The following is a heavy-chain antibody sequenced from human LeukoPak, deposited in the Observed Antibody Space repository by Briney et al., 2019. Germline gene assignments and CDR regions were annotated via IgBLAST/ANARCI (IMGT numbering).Heavy chain of an antibody. D-gene: IGHD6-13*01. CDR3: ARVVGLTGYSSSWYSGYYYYMDV. CDR1: GGTFSSYA. V-gene: IGHV1-69*06. CDR2: IIPIFGTT. Sequence: SVKVSCKASGGTFSSYAISWVRQAPGQGLEWMGGIIPIFGTTNYAQRFQDRVTITADKSTSTAYMELSSLRSEDTAVYYCARVVGLTGYSSSWYSGYYYYMDVWGKGTTVTVSS. J-gene: IGHJ6*03.